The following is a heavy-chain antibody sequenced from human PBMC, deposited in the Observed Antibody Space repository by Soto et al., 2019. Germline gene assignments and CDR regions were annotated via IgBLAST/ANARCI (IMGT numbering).Heavy chain of an antibody. CDR3: ARGQGGDITGTTSGEDEYFDL. Sequence: EVQLVESGGGLVQPGGSLRLSCAASGFTFSSYDMHWVRQATGKGLEWVSAIGTAGDTYYPGSVKGRFTISRENAKNSLDLKMNSLRAEDTAVYYCARGQGGDITGTTSGEDEYFDLWGRGTLVTVSS. CDR1: GFTFSSYD. V-gene: IGHV3-13*01. D-gene: IGHD1-7*01. J-gene: IGHJ2*01. CDR2: IGTAGDT.